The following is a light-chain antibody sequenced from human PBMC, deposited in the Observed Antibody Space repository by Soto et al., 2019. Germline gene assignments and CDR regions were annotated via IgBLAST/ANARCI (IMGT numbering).Light chain of an antibody. Sequence: DIPLTQSPSFLYASVGDRVTITCRASQGISSYLAWYQQKPGKAPKVLIYAASTLQSGVPSSVSGSRSGTEFTLTISSLQPEDFATYYCQQVNSYPLTFGPGTKVDIK. J-gene: IGKJ3*01. CDR2: AAS. CDR1: QGISSY. CDR3: QQVNSYPLT. V-gene: IGKV1-9*01.